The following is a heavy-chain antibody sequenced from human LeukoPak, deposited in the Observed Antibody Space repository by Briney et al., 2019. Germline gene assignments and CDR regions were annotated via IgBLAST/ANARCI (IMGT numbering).Heavy chain of an antibody. J-gene: IGHJ4*02. CDR2: ISGGGGST. CDR3: VATVTILDY. D-gene: IGHD4-17*01. Sequence: PGGSLRLSCAASGFTFSNYAMSWVRQAPGKGLEWVSAISGGGGSTYYADSVKGRFTISRDNSKNTMYLQMNSLRAEDAAVYYCVATVTILDYWGQGTLVTVSS. CDR1: GFTFSNYA. V-gene: IGHV3-23*01.